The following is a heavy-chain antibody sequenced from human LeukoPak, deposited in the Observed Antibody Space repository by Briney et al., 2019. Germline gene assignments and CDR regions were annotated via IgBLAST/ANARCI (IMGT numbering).Heavy chain of an antibody. CDR1: GFTFANYA. CDR3: ARGVASGWYLGLGY. J-gene: IGHJ4*02. Sequence: GGSLRLSCAASGFTFANYAMTWVRQAPGKGLEWVSPITSTGTSTFYADSVKGRFTVSRDNSNNTLFLQMNSLRVEDSAVYYCARGVASGWYLGLGYWGRGTLVTVSS. D-gene: IGHD6-19*01. CDR2: ITSTGTST. V-gene: IGHV3-23*01.